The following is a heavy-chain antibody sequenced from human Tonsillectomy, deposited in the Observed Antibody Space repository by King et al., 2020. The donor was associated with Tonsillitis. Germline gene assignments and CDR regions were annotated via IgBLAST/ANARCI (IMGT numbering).Heavy chain of an antibody. CDR2: ISGSGGST. CDR1: GFTFTTYI. Sequence: VQLVESGGGLVQPGGSLRLSCAASGFTFTTYIMTWVRQAPGKGLEWVSAISGSGGSTYYADSVKGRFTISRDNSKNTLSLQVNSLRAEDTAVYYCAKLVIEYLWFQGYFDLWGRGTLVTVSS. D-gene: IGHD3-10*01. J-gene: IGHJ2*01. V-gene: IGHV3-23*04. CDR3: AKLVIEYLWFQGYFDL.